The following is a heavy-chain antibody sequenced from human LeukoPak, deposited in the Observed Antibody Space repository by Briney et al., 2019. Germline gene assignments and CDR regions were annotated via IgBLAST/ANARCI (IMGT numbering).Heavy chain of an antibody. CDR2: IRYDGSNK. V-gene: IGHV3-30*02. CDR3: AKSVSDWFDP. J-gene: IGHJ5*02. Sequence: GGSLRLSCAASGFTFSSYGMHWVRQAPGKGLEWVAFIRYDGSNKYYADSVKGRFTTSRDNSKNTLYLQMNSLRAEDMAVYYCAKSVSDWFDPWGQGTLVTVSS. CDR1: GFTFSSYG. D-gene: IGHD1-26*01.